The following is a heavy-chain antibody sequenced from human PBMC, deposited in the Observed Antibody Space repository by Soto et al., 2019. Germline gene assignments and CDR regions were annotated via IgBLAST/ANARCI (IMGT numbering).Heavy chain of an antibody. Sequence: GASVKVSCKASGYTFISYYIHWVRQAPGQGLVWMGIINPSGGGTTYAQNFQGRITMTRDTSTSTVYMQLSGLRSEDTAMYYCARGAAVAGGHNLFDYWGQGTLVTVSS. CDR3: ARGAAVAGGHNLFDY. CDR1: GYTFISYY. D-gene: IGHD6-19*01. CDR2: INPSGGGT. J-gene: IGHJ4*02. V-gene: IGHV1-46*01.